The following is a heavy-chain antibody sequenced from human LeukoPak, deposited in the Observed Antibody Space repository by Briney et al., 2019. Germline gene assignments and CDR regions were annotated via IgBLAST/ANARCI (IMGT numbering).Heavy chain of an antibody. CDR2: IYSSGNT. Sequence: SETLSLTCTVSGVSISSTTYCWGWIRQPPGKGLEWIGSIYSSGNTYYNASLKSRITISVDTSKNQFSLKLSYVTAADTAVYYCVADPINFDFWGQGTLVTVSS. CDR3: VADPINFDF. J-gene: IGHJ4*02. CDR1: GVSISSTTYC. V-gene: IGHV4-39*07.